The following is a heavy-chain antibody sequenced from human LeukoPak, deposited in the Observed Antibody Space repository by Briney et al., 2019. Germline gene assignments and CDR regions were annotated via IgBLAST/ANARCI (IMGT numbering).Heavy chain of an antibody. J-gene: IGHJ5*02. V-gene: IGHV3-64D*06. CDR2: ISSNGGST. D-gene: IGHD2-2*01. CDR1: GFTFSSYA. Sequence: GGSLRLSCSASGFTFSSYAMHWVRQAPGKGLEYVSAISSNGGSTYYADSVKGRFTISRDNSKNTLYLQMSSLRAEDTAVYYCVKGYCGSPSCRFPPWGQGPRVTVPS. CDR3: VKGYCGSPSCRFPP.